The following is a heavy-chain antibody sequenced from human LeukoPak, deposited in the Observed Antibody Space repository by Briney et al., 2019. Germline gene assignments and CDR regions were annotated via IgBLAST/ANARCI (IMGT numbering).Heavy chain of an antibody. V-gene: IGHV5-51*01. D-gene: IGHD3-9*01. CDR2: IYPGDSDT. CDR1: GYSFTSYW. CDR3: ARRYGTYYYYMDV. J-gene: IGHJ6*03. Sequence: GESLKISCQGSGYSFTSYWIGWVRQVPGKGREWMGIIYPGDSDTRYSPSFQGQVTISADKSISTAYLQWSSLKASDTAMYYCARRYGTYYYYMDVWGKGTTVTVSS.